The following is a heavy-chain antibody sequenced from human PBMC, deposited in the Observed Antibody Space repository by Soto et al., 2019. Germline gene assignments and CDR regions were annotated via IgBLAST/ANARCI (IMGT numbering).Heavy chain of an antibody. CDR2: INPNSGDT. J-gene: IGHJ4*02. CDR1: GYTRTDYY. CDR3: ARVTMLRGVAAETHAY. V-gene: IGHV1-2*02. Sequence: QVQLMQSGAEVKKPGASVKVSCKASGYTRTDYYMHWVRQAPGQGLEWMGWINPNSGDTHYAQKCQGRVTMTRDTSISTAHMELSRLESDATAVYDCARVTMLRGVAAETHAYWGQGTLVTVSS. D-gene: IGHD3-10*01.